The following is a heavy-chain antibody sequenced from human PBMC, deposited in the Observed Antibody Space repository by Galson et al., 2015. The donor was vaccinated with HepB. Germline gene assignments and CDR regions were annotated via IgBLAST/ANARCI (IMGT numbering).Heavy chain of an antibody. Sequence: SVKVSCKASGYTFTGYYMHWVRQAPGQGLEWMGWINPNSGGTNYAQKFQGRVTMTRDTSISTAYMELSRLRSDDAAVYYCARDELLDIVVVPAATKRYNWFDPWGQGTLVTVSS. J-gene: IGHJ5*02. CDR1: GYTFTGYY. D-gene: IGHD2-2*01. CDR2: INPNSGGT. CDR3: ARDELLDIVVVPAATKRYNWFDP. V-gene: IGHV1-2*02.